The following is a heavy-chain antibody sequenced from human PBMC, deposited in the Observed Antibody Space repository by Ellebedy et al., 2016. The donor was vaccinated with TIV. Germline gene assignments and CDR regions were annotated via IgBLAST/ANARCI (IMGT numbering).Heavy chain of an antibody. CDR1: EFTFSDYS. CDR2: IVCTGTTT. D-gene: IGHD1-26*01. J-gene: IGHJ3*02. V-gene: IGHV3-48*02. Sequence: GGSLRLSXAASEFTFSDYSMNWVRQAAGKGLEWFSYIVCTGTTTYYADSVKGRFTIPRDNSKNSLFLQMNSLRDDYTAVYYCARRGNYLGDSFDIWGQGAMVIVSS. CDR3: ARRGNYLGDSFDI.